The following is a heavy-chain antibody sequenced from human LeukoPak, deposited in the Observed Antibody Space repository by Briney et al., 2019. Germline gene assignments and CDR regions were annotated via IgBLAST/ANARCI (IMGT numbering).Heavy chain of an antibody. CDR3: ARHSSGYQNWLDP. Sequence: PSETLSLTCTVSGGSISSSSYYWGWIRQPPGKGLEWIGSIYYSGSTYYNPSLKSRVTISVDTSKNQFSLKLSSVTAADTAVYYCARHSSGYQNWLDPWGQGTLVTVSS. CDR1: GGSISSSSYY. V-gene: IGHV4-39*07. J-gene: IGHJ5*02. CDR2: IYYSGST. D-gene: IGHD3-22*01.